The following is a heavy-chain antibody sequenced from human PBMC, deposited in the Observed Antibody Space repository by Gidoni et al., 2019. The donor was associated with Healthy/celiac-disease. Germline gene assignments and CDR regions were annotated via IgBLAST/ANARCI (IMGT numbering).Heavy chain of an antibody. Sequence: EVQLLEAGGGLVQPGGSLRLSCAASGFTFSSYAMSWVRQAPGKGLEWVSAISGSGGSTYYADSVKGRFTISRDNSKNTLYLQMNSLRAEDTAVYYCAKEGLVPAAIYYYYYGMDVWGQGTTVTVSS. CDR3: AKEGLVPAAIYYYYYGMDV. V-gene: IGHV3-23*01. D-gene: IGHD2-2*01. CDR2: ISGSGGST. CDR1: GFTFSSYA. J-gene: IGHJ6*02.